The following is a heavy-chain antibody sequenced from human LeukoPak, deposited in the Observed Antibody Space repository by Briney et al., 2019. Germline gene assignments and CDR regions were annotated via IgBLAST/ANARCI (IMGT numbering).Heavy chain of an antibody. J-gene: IGHJ6*03. CDR2: INPNSGGT. Sequence: GASVKVSCKASGYTFTGYYMHWVRQAPGQGLEWMGWINPNSGGTNYAQKFQGRVTMTRDTSISTAYMELSRLRSDDTAVYYCARGDTMVRGVPEGYYYYMDVWGKGTTVTVSS. CDR3: ARGDTMVRGVPEGYYYYMDV. V-gene: IGHV1-2*02. CDR1: GYTFTGYY. D-gene: IGHD3-10*01.